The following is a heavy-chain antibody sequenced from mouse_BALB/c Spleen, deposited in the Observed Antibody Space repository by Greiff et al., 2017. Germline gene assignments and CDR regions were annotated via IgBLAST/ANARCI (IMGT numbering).Heavy chain of an antibody. J-gene: IGHJ3*01. CDR2: ISNGGGST. Sequence: EVKLMESGGGLVQPGGSLKLSCAASGFTFSSYTMSWVRQTPEKRLEWVAYISNGGGSTYYPDTVKGRFTISRDNAKNTLYLQMSSLKSEDTAMYYCASYYYGSPLFAYWGQGTLVTVSA. V-gene: IGHV5-12-2*01. D-gene: IGHD1-1*01. CDR1: GFTFSSYT. CDR3: ASYYYGSPLFAY.